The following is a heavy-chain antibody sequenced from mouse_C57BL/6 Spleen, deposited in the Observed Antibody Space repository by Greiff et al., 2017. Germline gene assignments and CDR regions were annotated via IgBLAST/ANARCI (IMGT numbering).Heavy chain of an antibody. CDR3: ARDIYYDYDGGFAY. Sequence: EVHLVASEGGLVQPGSSMKLSCTASGFTFSDYYMAWVRQVPEKGLEWVANINYDGSSTYYLDSLKSRFIISRDNAKNILYLQMSSLKSEDTATYYCARDIYYDYDGGFAYWGQGTLVTVSA. D-gene: IGHD2-4*01. V-gene: IGHV5-16*01. J-gene: IGHJ3*01. CDR2: INYDGSST. CDR1: GFTFSDYY.